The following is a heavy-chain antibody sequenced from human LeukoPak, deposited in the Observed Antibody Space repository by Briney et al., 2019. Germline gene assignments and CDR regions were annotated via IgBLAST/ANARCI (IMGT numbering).Heavy chain of an antibody. Sequence: SVKVSCKASGGTFSSYAISWVRQAPGQGLEWMGGIIPIFGIANYAQKFQGRVTITTDEPTSTAYMELSSLRSEDTAVYYCARGSPHVPGFSGSLPLDYWGQGTLVTVSS. CDR2: IIPIFGIA. CDR1: GGTFSSYA. J-gene: IGHJ4*02. D-gene: IGHD3-10*01. CDR3: ARGSPHVPGFSGSLPLDY. V-gene: IGHV1-69*05.